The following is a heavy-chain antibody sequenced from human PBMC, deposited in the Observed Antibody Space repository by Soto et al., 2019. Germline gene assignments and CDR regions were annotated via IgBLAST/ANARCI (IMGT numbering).Heavy chain of an antibody. CDR2: ISGGGSST. D-gene: IGHD3-9*01. Sequence: EVQLVESGGGFVQPGKPLSRSGAASGFPFSRSAWGWVRRAPGRGLEWVSSISGGGSSTDYAESVKGRFTISRDNSKNTVHLQMNSLRAEDTAVYYCAKGPEYDILTGCDFWGQGALVTVSS. J-gene: IGHJ4*02. V-gene: IGHV3-23*04. CDR1: GFPFSRSA. CDR3: AKGPEYDILTGCDF.